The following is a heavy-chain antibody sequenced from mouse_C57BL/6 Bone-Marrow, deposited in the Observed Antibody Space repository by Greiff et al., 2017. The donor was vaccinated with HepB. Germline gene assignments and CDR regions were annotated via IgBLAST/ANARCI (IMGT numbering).Heavy chain of an antibody. J-gene: IGHJ2*01. CDR2: INPSSGYT. D-gene: IGHD1-1*01. V-gene: IGHV1-7*01. Sequence: QVHVKQSGAELAKPGASVKLSCKASGYTFTSYWMHWVKQRPGQGLEWIGYINPSSGYTKYNQKFKDKATLTADKSSSTAYMQLSSLTYEDSAVYYCARDHYYGSSYGGFFDYWGQGTTLTVSS. CDR3: ARDHYYGSSYGGFFDY. CDR1: GYTFTSYW.